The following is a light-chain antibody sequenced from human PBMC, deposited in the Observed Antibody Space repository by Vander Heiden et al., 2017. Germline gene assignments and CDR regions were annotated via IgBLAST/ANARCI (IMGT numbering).Light chain of an antibody. CDR3: AAWDDSLNGRV. J-gene: IGLJ2*01. Sequence: QSSLPQAPSGSGTRGQSVTISCSRSSSHIGSDSVTWYQQLPGPAPKLLIYSNNQRPSGVPDRFSGSKSGTSASLAISGLQSEDEADYYCAAWDDSLNGRVFGGGTKLTVL. CDR1: SSHIGSDS. V-gene: IGLV1-44*01. CDR2: SNN.